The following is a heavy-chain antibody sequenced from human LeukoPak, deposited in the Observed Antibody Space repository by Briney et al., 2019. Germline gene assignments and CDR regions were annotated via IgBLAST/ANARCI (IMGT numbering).Heavy chain of an antibody. V-gene: IGHV4-38-2*02. Sequence: PSETLSLTCTVSGYSISSGYYWGWIRQPPGKGLEWIGSIYHSGSTYYNPSLKSRVTISVDTSKNQFSLKLSSVTAADTAVYYRAGGDYGDYYFDYWGQGTLVTVSS. CDR2: IYHSGST. J-gene: IGHJ4*02. CDR1: GYSISSGYY. CDR3: AGGDYGDYYFDY. D-gene: IGHD4-17*01.